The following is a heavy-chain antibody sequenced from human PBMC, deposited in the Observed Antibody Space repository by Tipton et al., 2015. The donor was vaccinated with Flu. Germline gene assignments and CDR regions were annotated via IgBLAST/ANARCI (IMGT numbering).Heavy chain of an antibody. J-gene: IGHJ4*02. CDR3: ATLSYSTGWIDN. D-gene: IGHD6-19*01. Sequence: TLSLTCTVFGGSVRSGSYYWSWIRQPAGKGLEWIGRIYATGDTKYNPSLKSRVTISLDTSKNQFSLRLNSVTAADTAVYYCATLSYSTGWIDNWGLGTLVTVSS. CDR1: GGSVRSGSYY. V-gene: IGHV4-61*02. CDR2: IYATGDT.